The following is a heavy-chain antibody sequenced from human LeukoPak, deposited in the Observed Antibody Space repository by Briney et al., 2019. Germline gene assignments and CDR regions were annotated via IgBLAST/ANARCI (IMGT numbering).Heavy chain of an antibody. CDR1: GFTFSSYG. V-gene: IGHV3-23*01. CDR3: ARAKEMATITDY. D-gene: IGHD5-24*01. CDR2: ISGSGGST. Sequence: GGSLRLSCAASGFTFSSYGMSWTRQARGQGLEWVSAISGSGGSTYYADSVKGRFTISRDNSNNTLYLQMNSLRAEDTAVYYCARAKEMATITDYWGQGTLVTVSS. J-gene: IGHJ4*02.